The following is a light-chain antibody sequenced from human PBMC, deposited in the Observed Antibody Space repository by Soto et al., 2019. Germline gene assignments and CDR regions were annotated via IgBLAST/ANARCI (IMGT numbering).Light chain of an antibody. J-gene: IGLJ1*01. V-gene: IGLV2-8*01. CDR1: SSDIGGYNY. Sequence: QSALTQPPSASGSPGQSVTISCTGASSDIGGYNYVSWYQQHPGQVPKLIIYEVTKRPSGVPGRFSGSKSGNTASLTVSGLQAEDEGDYYCSSYAGSDTIVFGGGTTVTVL. CDR3: SSYAGSDTIV. CDR2: EVT.